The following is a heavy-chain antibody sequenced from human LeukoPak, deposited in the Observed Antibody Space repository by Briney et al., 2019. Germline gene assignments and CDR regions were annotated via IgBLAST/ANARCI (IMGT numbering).Heavy chain of an antibody. Sequence: ASVKVSCKTSGYIFTPHHIHWMRQAPGQGLELLGWVSRANDPEYSQKFQGRVVITRDASATTSYLELNRLRSEDTAIYYCAMSVEMPPIPSFDYWGQGTLVTVSS. V-gene: IGHV1-3*01. CDR1: GYIFTPHH. CDR2: VSRANDP. CDR3: AMSVEMPPIPSFDY. D-gene: IGHD5-24*01. J-gene: IGHJ4*02.